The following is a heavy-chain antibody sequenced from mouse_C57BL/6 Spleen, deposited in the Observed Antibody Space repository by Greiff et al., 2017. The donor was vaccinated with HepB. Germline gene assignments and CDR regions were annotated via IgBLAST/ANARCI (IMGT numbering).Heavy chain of an antibody. J-gene: IGHJ2*01. V-gene: IGHV1-82*01. D-gene: IGHD3-2*02. CDR3: ARELLDSSGY. Sequence: ESGPELVKPGASVKISCKASGYAFSSSWMNWVKQRPGKGLEWIGRIYPGDGDTNYNGKFKGKATLTADKSSSTAYMQLSSLTSEDSAVYFCARELLDSSGYWGQGTTPNVPS. CDR1: GYAFSSSW. CDR2: IYPGDGDT.